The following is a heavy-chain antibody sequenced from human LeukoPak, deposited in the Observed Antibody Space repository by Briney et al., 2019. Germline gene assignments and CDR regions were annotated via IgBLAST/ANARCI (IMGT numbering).Heavy chain of an antibody. D-gene: IGHD6-13*01. J-gene: IGHJ3*02. Sequence: GGSLRLSCAASGFTFSSYEMNWVRQAPGKGLEWVSYISSSGSTIYYADSVRGRFTISRDNAKNSLYLQMNSLRAEDTAVYYCARRIAAAGVAFDIWGQGTMVTVSS. CDR3: ARRIAAAGVAFDI. V-gene: IGHV3-48*03. CDR2: ISSSGSTI. CDR1: GFTFSSYE.